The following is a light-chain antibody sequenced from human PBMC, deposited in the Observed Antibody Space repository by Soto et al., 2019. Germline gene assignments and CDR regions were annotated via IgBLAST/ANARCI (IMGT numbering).Light chain of an antibody. V-gene: IGKV1-5*01. CDR3: QQYNSYWT. CDR1: QSISSW. Sequence: EIQMTQSPSTLSASVGDRVTITCRASQSISSWLAWYQQKPGKAPKLLIYDASSLESGVPSRFSGSGSGTEFTLTISSLQPDDFATYYCQQYNSYWTFAQGTKVDIK. CDR2: DAS. J-gene: IGKJ1*01.